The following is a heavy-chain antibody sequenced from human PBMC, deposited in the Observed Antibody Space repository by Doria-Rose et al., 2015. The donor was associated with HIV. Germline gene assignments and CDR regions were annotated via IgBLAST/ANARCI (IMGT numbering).Heavy chain of an antibody. J-gene: IGHJ4*02. D-gene: IGHD6-13*01. V-gene: IGHV2-26*01. Sequence: QVTLKESGPVLVKPTETPTLTCTVSGVSLSSPGMGVSWSRQPPGKALEWLANIFSDDERSYKTSLKSRLTISRGTSKSQVVLTMTDMDPVDTATYYCARIKSSRWYHKYYFDFWGQGTLVIVSA. CDR3: ARIKSSRWYHKYYFDF. CDR1: GVSLSSPGMG. CDR2: IFSDDER.